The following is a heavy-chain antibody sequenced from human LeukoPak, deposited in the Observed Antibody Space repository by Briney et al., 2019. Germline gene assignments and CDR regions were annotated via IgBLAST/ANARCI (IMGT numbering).Heavy chain of an antibody. D-gene: IGHD3-10*01. CDR3: TRGGVQGVLLPVDY. Sequence: GGSLRLSCAASGFTFSSYEMNWVRQAPGKGLEWVSYISSSGSTIYYADSVKGRFTISRDNAKNSLYLQMNSLRAEDTAVYYCTRGGVQGVLLPVDYWGQGILVTVSS. J-gene: IGHJ4*02. CDR2: ISSSGSTI. CDR1: GFTFSSYE. V-gene: IGHV3-48*03.